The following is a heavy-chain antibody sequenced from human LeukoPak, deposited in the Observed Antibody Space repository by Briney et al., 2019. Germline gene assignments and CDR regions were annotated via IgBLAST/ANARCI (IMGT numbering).Heavy chain of an antibody. CDR1: GGSMNSGDYY. J-gene: IGHJ6*04. V-gene: IGHV4-30-4*01. Sequence: SQTLTLTCTVSGGSMNSGDYYWSWIRQPPGRGLEWIGYIYYSGSTYYHPSLKSRVTISVDTSKNQFSLKLSSVSAADTAVYYCARQQIRRSGGGYYYGMDVWGKGTTVTVSS. D-gene: IGHD3-10*01. CDR3: ARQQIRRSGGGYYYGMDV. CDR2: IYYSGST.